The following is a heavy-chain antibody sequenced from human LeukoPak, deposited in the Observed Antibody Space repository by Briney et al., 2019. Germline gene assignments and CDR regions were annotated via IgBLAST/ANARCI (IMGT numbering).Heavy chain of an antibody. CDR3: ARELCSSTSCYDAFDI. V-gene: IGHV1-69*05. J-gene: IGHJ3*02. CDR2: VIPIFGTA. D-gene: IGHD2-2*01. CDR1: GGTFSSYA. Sequence: SVKVSCKASGGTFSSYAISWVRQAPRQGLEWMGGVIPIFGTANYAQKFQGRVTITTDESTSTAYMELSSLRSEDTAVYYCARELCSSTSCYDAFDIWGQGTMVTVSS.